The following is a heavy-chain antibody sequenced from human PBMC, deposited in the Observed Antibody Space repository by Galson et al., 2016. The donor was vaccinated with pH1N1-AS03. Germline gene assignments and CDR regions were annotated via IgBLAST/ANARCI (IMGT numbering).Heavy chain of an antibody. J-gene: IGHJ4*02. CDR3: AIPGPGRGSSRSGFAF. D-gene: IGHD3-10*01. Sequence: QSGAEVKKPGESLRISCKGFGYSIPNYWISWVRQMPGKGLEWIGRIVPSDSYVTYSPSFRGPVTIPDYMSITTAYLQWISLKASDTALYYCAIPGPGRGSSRSGFAFWGQGALVSVSS. V-gene: IGHV5-10-1*01. CDR2: IVPSDSYV. CDR1: GYSIPNYW.